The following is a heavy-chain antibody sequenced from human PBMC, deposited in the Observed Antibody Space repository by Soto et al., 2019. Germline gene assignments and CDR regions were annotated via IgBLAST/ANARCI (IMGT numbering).Heavy chain of an antibody. CDR3: AASDSSSWQHDY. CDR1: GDSFSSYA. J-gene: IGHJ4*02. Sequence: QVQLVQSGAEMKKPGSSVKVSCKVSGDSFSSYAISWVRQAPGEGLEWVGGIIPIFETEKYAQNFQGIVTITAVESTTTAYLEVTRLRPQDTAVFYCAASDSSSWQHDYWGQGTLITVSS. D-gene: IGHD6-13*01. V-gene: IGHV1-69*01. CDR2: IIPIFETE.